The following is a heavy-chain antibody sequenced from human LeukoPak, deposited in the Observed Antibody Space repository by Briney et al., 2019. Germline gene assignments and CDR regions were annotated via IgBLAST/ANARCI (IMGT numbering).Heavy chain of an antibody. D-gene: IGHD6-13*01. V-gene: IGHV3-21*01. CDR3: ARGIQYSSSWYTPFDY. CDR1: GFTFSSYS. CDR2: ISSSSSYI. J-gene: IGHJ4*02. Sequence: PGGSLRLSCAASGFTFSSYSMNWVRQAPGKGLEWVSSISSSSSYIYYADSVKGRFTISRDNAKNSLYLQMNSLRAEDTAVYYCARGIQYSSSWYTPFDYWGQGTLVTVSS.